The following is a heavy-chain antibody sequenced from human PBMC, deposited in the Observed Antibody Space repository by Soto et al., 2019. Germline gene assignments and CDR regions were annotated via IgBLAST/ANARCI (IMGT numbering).Heavy chain of an antibody. J-gene: IGHJ6*04. CDR1: GYAFSDSA. Sequence: QVHLAQSGAEVKKPGSSVRLSCKTSGYAFSDSAISWVRQAPGQGLEWVGGIVPIHATPSYGQKFLDRVSITADESTATAYMELSSLRPEDTAIYYCARDMGEGNYYYYTLDVWGEGTTVTVSS. D-gene: IGHD3-16*01. CDR2: IVPIHATP. V-gene: IGHV1-69*01. CDR3: ARDMGEGNYYYYTLDV.